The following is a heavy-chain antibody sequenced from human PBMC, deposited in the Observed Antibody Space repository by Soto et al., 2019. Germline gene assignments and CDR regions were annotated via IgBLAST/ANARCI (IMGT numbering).Heavy chain of an antibody. D-gene: IGHD3-3*01. CDR2: ISSSSSNI. J-gene: IGHJ4*02. CDR1: GFTFISYS. Sequence: EVQLVESGGGLVQPGGSLRLSCAASGFTFISYSMNWVRQAPGKGLEWVSYISSSSSNIYYADSVKGRFTISRDNAKNSMYLQMNGLRAEDTAGYYCARGITIFGVAPGGWGQGTLVTVSS. V-gene: IGHV3-48*04. CDR3: ARGITIFGVAPGG.